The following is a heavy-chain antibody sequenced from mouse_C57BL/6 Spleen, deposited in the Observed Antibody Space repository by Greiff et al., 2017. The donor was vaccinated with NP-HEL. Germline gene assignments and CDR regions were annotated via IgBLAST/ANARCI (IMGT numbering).Heavy chain of an antibody. V-gene: IGHV2-6-1*01. Sequence: QVQLQQSGPGLVAPSQSLSITCTVSGFSLTSYGVHWVRQPPGKGLEWLVVIWSDGSTTYNSALKSRLSISKDNSKSQVFLKMNSLQTDDTAMYYCARHYGPYYYGSSYGYFDVWGTGTTVTVSS. CDR3: ARHYGPYYYGSSYGYFDV. CDR2: IWSDGST. D-gene: IGHD1-1*01. J-gene: IGHJ1*03. CDR1: GFSLTSYG.